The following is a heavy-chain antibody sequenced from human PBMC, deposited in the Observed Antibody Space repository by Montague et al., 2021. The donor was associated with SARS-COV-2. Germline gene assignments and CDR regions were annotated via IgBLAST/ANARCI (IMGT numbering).Heavy chain of an antibody. CDR2: IFHSGRT. D-gene: IGHD3-22*01. Sequence: SETLSLTCTVSGGSVSSGSYYWSWIRQPPGKGLEWIGCIFHSGRTYYNPSLKSRASMSVDTSKNQVSLRLSSLTAADTAVYYCARGGYYDSTGYYSDYYYNMDVWGQGTTVTVSS. V-gene: IGHV4-61*01. CDR1: GGSVSSGSYY. CDR3: ARGGYYDSTGYYSDYYYNMDV. J-gene: IGHJ6*02.